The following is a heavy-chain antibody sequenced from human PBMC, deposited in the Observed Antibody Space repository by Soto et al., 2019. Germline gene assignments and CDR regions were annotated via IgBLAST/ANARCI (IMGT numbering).Heavy chain of an antibody. CDR1: GFTFSSYS. V-gene: IGHV3-48*02. CDR3: AKRYCSSTSCLDYYGMDV. D-gene: IGHD2-2*01. CDR2: ISSSSSTI. J-gene: IGHJ6*02. Sequence: GGSLRLSCAASGFTFSSYSMNWVRQAPGKGLEWVSYISSSSSTIYYADSVKGRFIISRDNAKNSLYLQMNSLRDEDTAVYYCAKRYCSSTSCLDYYGMDVWGQGTTVTVSS.